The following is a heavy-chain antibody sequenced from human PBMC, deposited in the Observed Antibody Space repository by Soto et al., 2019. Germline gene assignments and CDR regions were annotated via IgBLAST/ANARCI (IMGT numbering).Heavy chain of an antibody. D-gene: IGHD1-26*01. V-gene: IGHV1-18*04. CDR3: VRGYSGSYNFDY. J-gene: IGHJ4*02. CDR1: GYTFTSYC. CDR2: ISTYSDST. Sequence: ASVKVSCKAFGYTFTSYCIAWVRQAPGQGLEWMGWISTYSDSTNYAPTLQGRVTMTTDTSTSTASMELRSLAPDDTAVYYCVRGYSGSYNFDYWGQGTLVTVS.